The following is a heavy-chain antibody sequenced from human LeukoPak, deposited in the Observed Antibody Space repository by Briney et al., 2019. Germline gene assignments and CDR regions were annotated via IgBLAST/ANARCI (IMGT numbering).Heavy chain of an antibody. J-gene: IGHJ4*02. V-gene: IGHV1-69*05. Sequence: SVKVSCKASGGTFSSYAISWVRQAPGQGLEWMGRITPIFGTANYAQKFQGRVTITTDESTSTAYMELSSLRSEDTAVYYCARERGYSGCDFGGYFDYWGQGTLVTVSS. CDR2: ITPIFGTA. CDR1: GGTFSSYA. CDR3: ARERGYSGCDFGGYFDY. D-gene: IGHD5-12*01.